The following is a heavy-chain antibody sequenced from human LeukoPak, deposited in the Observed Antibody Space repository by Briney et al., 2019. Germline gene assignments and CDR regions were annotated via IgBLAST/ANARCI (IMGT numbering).Heavy chain of an antibody. CDR3: ASGSDPTALYYYYMDV. J-gene: IGHJ6*03. D-gene: IGHD1-26*01. CDR1: GYTFTSYG. CDR2: FSAYNGNT. Sequence: ASVKVSCKASGYTFTSYGISWVRQAPGQGLEWMGWFSAYNGNTNYAQKLQGRVTMTTDTSTSTAYMELRSLRSDDTAVYYCASGSDPTALYYYYMDVWGKGTTVTVSS. V-gene: IGHV1-18*01.